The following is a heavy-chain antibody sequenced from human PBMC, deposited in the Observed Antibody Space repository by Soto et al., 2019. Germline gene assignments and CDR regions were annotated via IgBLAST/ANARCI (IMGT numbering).Heavy chain of an antibody. D-gene: IGHD2-15*01. CDR2: IIPIFGTA. V-gene: IGHV1-69*12. Sequence: QVQLVQSGAEVKKPGSSVKVSCKASGGTFSSYAISWVRQAPGQGLEWMGGIIPIFGTATYAQKFQGRVTITADESTSTAYMELSSLRSEDTAVYYCARQKAATYYYGMDVWGQGTTVTVSS. CDR3: ARQKAATYYYGMDV. CDR1: GGTFSSYA. J-gene: IGHJ6*02.